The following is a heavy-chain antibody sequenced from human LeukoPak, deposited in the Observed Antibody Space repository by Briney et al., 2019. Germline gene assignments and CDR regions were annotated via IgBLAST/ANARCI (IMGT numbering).Heavy chain of an antibody. V-gene: IGHV1-8*01. D-gene: IGHD2-2*01. Sequence: ASVKVSCKASGYTFTSYDVNWARQATGQGLEWMGWMNPNSGNTGYAQKFQGRVTMTRNTSISTAYMELSSLRSEDTAVYYCAKRYCSSTSCYFGYWGQGTLVTVSS. CDR1: GYTFTSYD. J-gene: IGHJ4*02. CDR3: AKRYCSSTSCYFGY. CDR2: MNPNSGNT.